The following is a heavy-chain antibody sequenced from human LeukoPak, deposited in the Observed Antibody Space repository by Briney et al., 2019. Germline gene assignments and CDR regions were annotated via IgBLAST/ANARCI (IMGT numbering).Heavy chain of an antibody. J-gene: IGHJ4*02. CDR1: GGSLGSSSFY. CDR3: TRQAVGTSLVY. V-gene: IGHV4-39*01. D-gene: IGHD2-21*02. CDR2: ISDSGNT. Sequence: SETLSLTCTVSGGSLGSSSFYWVWIRQPPGKGLEWIGSISDSGNTDYNPSLRSRLIISVDVSKNQISLNLISVTAADTALYYCTRQAVGTSLVYWGQGTLVTVSS.